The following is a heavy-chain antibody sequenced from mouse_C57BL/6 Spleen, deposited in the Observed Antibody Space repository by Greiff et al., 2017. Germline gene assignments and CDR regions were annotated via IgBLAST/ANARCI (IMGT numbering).Heavy chain of an antibody. Sequence: EVNVVESGEGLVKPGGSLKLSCAASGFTFSSYAMSWVRQTPEKRLEWVAYISSGGDYIYYADTVKGRFTISRDNARNTLYLQMSSLKSEDTAMYYCTRDYGSSYGDYWGQGTSVTVSS. CDR3: TRDYGSSYGDY. J-gene: IGHJ4*01. V-gene: IGHV5-9-1*02. D-gene: IGHD1-1*01. CDR2: ISSGGDYI. CDR1: GFTFSSYA.